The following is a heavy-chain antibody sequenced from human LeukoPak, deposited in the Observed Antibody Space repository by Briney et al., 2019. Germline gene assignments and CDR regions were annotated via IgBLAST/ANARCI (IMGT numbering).Heavy chain of an antibody. J-gene: IGHJ4*02. Sequence: PSETLSLTCTVSGGSISSSYWSWIRQPPGKGLEWIGYIYYSGSTNYNPSFKSRVAISVDTSKNQFSLKLSSVTAADTAVYYCATWGIAVAGTFDYWGQGTLVTVST. V-gene: IGHV4-59*08. D-gene: IGHD6-19*01. CDR1: GGSISSSY. CDR3: ATWGIAVAGTFDY. CDR2: IYYSGST.